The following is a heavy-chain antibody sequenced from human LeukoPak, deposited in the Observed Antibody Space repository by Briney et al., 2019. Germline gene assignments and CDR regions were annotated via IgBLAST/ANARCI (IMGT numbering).Heavy chain of an antibody. Sequence: KSSETLSLTCTVSGGSISSYYWSWIRQPPGKGLEWIGYIYYSGSTNYNPSLKSRVTISVDTSKNQFSLKLSSVTAADTAVYYCARVIMEYCSGGSCYSGYYYYYMDVWGKGTTVTVSS. V-gene: IGHV4-59*01. D-gene: IGHD2-15*01. J-gene: IGHJ6*03. CDR2: IYYSGST. CDR3: ARVIMEYCSGGSCYSGYYYYYMDV. CDR1: GGSISSYY.